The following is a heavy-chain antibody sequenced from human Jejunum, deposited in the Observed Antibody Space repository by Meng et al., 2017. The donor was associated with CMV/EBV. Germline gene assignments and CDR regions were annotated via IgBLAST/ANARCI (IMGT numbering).Heavy chain of an antibody. J-gene: IGHJ6*02. CDR3: AHMYDFWSVNYFYYGMDV. CDR1: TTNGVG. V-gene: IGHV2-5*01. CDR2: IYWNDGK. D-gene: IGHD3-3*01. Sequence: TTNGVGVGWIRQPQGMALEWLALIYWNDGKRYRPGLKSRLTITKVTSKNQVVLTMTNMDPVDTATYYCAHMYDFWSVNYFYYGMDVWGQGTTVTVSS.